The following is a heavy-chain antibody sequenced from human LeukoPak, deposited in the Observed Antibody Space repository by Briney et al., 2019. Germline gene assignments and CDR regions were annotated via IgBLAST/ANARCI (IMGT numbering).Heavy chain of an antibody. J-gene: IGHJ4*02. CDR3: VRDHRVAGATGSSDY. CDR2: IKQDGSEK. V-gene: IGHV3-7*01. D-gene: IGHD1-26*01. Sequence: GGSLRLSCAASGFTFSSYWMSWVRQAPGKGLEWVANIKQDGSEKHYVDSVKGRFTISRDNAKNSLYLQMNSLRAEDTAVYYCVRDHRVAGATGSSDYWGQGTLVTVSS. CDR1: GFTFSSYW.